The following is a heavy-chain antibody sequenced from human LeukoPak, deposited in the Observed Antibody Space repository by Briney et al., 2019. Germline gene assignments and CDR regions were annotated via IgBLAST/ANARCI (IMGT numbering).Heavy chain of an antibody. D-gene: IGHD5-12*01. CDR3: AKNPYEYYFDY. CDR2: INPSSGDT. J-gene: IGHJ4*02. CDR1: GYTLTGYY. V-gene: IGHV1-2*02. Sequence: ASVKVSCKASGYTLTGYYLHWVRLAPGQGLEWMGWINPSSGDTNYAQKFQGRVTMTRDTSISTAYMELSRLRSDDTAVYYCAKNPYEYYFDYWGQGTLVTVSS.